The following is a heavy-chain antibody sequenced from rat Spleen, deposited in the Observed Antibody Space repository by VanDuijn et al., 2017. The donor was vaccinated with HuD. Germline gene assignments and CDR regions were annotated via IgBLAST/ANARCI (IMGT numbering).Heavy chain of an antibody. D-gene: IGHD1-11*01. V-gene: IGHV2-6*01. CDR1: GFSLTNYN. CDR3: SCSAEAGFAY. Sequence: QVQLKESGPGLVQPSQTLSLTCTVSGFSLTNYNVHWVRQPTGKGLEWIAAISSGGSTYYNSALKSRLSISRDTSKNQVFLQMNSLQTDDTAIYYCSCSAEAGFAYWGQGTLVTVSS. CDR2: ISSGGST. J-gene: IGHJ3*01.